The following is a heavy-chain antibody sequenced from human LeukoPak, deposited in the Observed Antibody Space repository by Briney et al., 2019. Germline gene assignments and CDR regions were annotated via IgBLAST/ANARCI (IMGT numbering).Heavy chain of an antibody. CDR2: IKSKTDGGTT. Sequence: GGSLRLSCAASGFTFRNAWMSGVRQDPGKGLVWVGRIKSKTDGGTTDYAAPVKGRFTISRDDSKNTLYLQMNSLKTEDTAVYYCTTADDSSGYYYAADPFDYWGQGTLVTVSS. D-gene: IGHD3-22*01. CDR1: GFTFRNAW. CDR3: TTADDSSGYYYAADPFDY. V-gene: IGHV3-15*01. J-gene: IGHJ4*02.